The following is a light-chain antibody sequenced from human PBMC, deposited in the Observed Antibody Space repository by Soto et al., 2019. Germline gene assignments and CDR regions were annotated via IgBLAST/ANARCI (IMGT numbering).Light chain of an antibody. CDR3: QQYNTFWT. V-gene: IGKV1-5*01. CDR2: DVS. Sequence: DIQMTQSPSTLSASVGDRVTITCRASQSISSWLAWYQQKPGKAPKLLIYDVSSLESGVPSRFSGSGSGTEFTLTISSLQPDDFATYDCQQYNTFWTFGQGTKVDIK. CDR1: QSISSW. J-gene: IGKJ1*01.